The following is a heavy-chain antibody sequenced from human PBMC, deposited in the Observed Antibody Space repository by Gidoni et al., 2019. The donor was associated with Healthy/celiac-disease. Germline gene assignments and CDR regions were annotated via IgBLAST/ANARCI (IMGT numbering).Heavy chain of an antibody. V-gene: IGHV4-34*01. CDR3: ARGGCSGGSCYPWDY. D-gene: IGHD2-15*01. CDR2: INHSGST. CDR1: GGSFSGYY. Sequence: QVQLQQWGAGLLKPSETLSITCAVDGGSFSGYYWSWIRQPPGKGLEWIGEINHSGSTNYNPSLKSRVTISVDTSKNQFSLKLSSVTAADTAVYYCARGGCSGGSCYPWDYWGQGTLVTVSS. J-gene: IGHJ4*02.